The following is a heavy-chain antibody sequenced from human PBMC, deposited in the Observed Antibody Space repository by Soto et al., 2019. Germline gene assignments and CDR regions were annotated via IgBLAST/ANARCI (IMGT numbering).Heavy chain of an antibody. CDR3: ARLPGGTAPRPAD. D-gene: IGHD3-16*01. J-gene: IGHJ4*02. CDR2: VSVNGENT. V-gene: IGHV3-23*01. Sequence: PXGCLRLPGTASGFNFTYTAMGWVRKAPGKGLQWVSTVSVNGENTYYAESVRGRFTISRDTSKNNLYLQMNSLRVEDTAVYYCARLPGGTAPRPADWGQGTPVTVSS. CDR1: GFNFTYTA.